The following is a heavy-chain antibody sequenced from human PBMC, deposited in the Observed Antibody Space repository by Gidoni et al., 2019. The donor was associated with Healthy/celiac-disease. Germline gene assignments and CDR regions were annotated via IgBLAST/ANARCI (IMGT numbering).Heavy chain of an antibody. V-gene: IGHV1-18*01. J-gene: IGHJ4*02. CDR2: NSAYNGNT. D-gene: IGHD4-17*01. Sequence: QVQLVHSGAAVKKPGASVKASCKASGHTFTSYGTSWVRQAPGQGLEWMGWNSAYNGNTNYAQKLQGRVTMTTDTSTSTAYMELRSLRSDDTAVYYCARSGLATTVIIFDYWGQGTLVTVSS. CDR1: GHTFTSYG. CDR3: ARSGLATTVIIFDY.